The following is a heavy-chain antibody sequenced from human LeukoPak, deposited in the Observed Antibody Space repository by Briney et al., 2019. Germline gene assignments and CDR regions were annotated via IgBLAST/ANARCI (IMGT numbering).Heavy chain of an antibody. D-gene: IGHD3-22*01. J-gene: IGHJ5*02. CDR1: GFTFSSYS. Sequence: GGSLRLSCAASGFTFSSYSMNWVRQAPGKGLEWVSYISSSSSTIYYADSVKGRFTISRDNAKNSLYLQMNSLRAEDTAVYYCARVDLEWLLLSWFDPWGQGTLVTVSS. V-gene: IGHV3-48*04. CDR2: ISSSSSTI. CDR3: ARVDLEWLLLSWFDP.